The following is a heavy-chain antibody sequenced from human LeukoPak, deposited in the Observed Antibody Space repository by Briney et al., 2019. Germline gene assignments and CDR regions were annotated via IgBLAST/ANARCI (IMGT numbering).Heavy chain of an antibody. CDR3: ARDKVDIVATVDYYYYGMDV. D-gene: IGHD5-12*01. J-gene: IGHJ6*02. CDR2: IYYSGST. CDR1: GGSISSYY. Sequence: SETLSLTCTVSGGSISSYYWSWIRQPPGKGLEWIGYIYYSGSTNYNPSLKSRVTISVDTSKNQFSLKLSSVTAADTAVYYCARDKVDIVATVDYYYYGMDVWGQGTTVTVSS. V-gene: IGHV4-59*01.